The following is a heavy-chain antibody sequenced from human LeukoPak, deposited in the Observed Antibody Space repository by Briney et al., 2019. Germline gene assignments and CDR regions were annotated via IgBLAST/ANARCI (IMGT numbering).Heavy chain of an antibody. J-gene: IGHJ4*02. Sequence: GGSLRLSCAPSVLTVSRNYISWVHPAPGKGLEWVSVIYSGGSANYADSVKGRFTISRDSSKNTLYLQVNSLRAEDTAVYYCARGQGYYFDYWGQGTLVTVSS. V-gene: IGHV3-53*01. CDR3: ARGQGYYFDY. CDR2: IYSGGSA. CDR1: VLTVSRNY.